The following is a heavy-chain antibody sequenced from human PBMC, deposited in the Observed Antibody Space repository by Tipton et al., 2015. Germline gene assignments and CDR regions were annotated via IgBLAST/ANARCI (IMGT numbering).Heavy chain of an antibody. V-gene: IGHV4-34*01. J-gene: IGHJ3*02. Sequence: TLSLTCAVYGGSFSGYYWSWIRQTPGKGLEWIGEINHGGSGNYKTSLKSRVSVSVDTSKNQFSLRLTSVTAADTAVYFCARDGGRGGAFDIWGQGTMVTVSS. CDR3: ARDGGRGGAFDI. CDR2: INHGGSG. CDR1: GGSFSGYY. D-gene: IGHD3-16*01.